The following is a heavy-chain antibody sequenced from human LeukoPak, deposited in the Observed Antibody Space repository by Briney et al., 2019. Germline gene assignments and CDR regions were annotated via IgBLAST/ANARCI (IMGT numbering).Heavy chain of an antibody. CDR2: INPNSGDP. CDR3: ARSARHCNNGVCFTDYYIDL. Sequence: GASVKVSCKASGGTFSRYAISWVRQAPGQGLEWMGRINPNSGDPNYPQKFQGRVTMTRDTSISTAYMEMNSLTSDDTAVYYCARSARHCNNGVCFTDYYIDLWGKGTTVTVSS. V-gene: IGHV1-2*06. CDR1: GGTFSRYA. D-gene: IGHD2-8*01. J-gene: IGHJ6*03.